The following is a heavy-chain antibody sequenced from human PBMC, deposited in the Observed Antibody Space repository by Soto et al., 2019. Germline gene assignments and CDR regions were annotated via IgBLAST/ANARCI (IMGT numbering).Heavy chain of an antibody. J-gene: IGHJ4*02. CDR3: ARVRNVDIVATSPYYFDY. CDR2: ISAYNGNT. D-gene: IGHD5-12*01. CDR1: GYTFTSYG. Sequence: GASVKVSCKASGYTFTSYGISWVRQAPGQGLEWMGWISAYNGNTNYAQKLQGRVTMTTDTSTSTAYMELRSLRSDDTAVYYCARVRNVDIVATSPYYFDYWGQGTLVTVSS. V-gene: IGHV1-18*01.